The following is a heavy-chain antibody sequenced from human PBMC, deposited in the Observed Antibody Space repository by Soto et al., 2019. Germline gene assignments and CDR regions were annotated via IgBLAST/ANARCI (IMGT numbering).Heavy chain of an antibody. V-gene: IGHV2-5*02. Sequence: QITLKESGPTLVKPTQTLTLTCTFSGFSLSTSGVGVGWIRQPPGKALEWLALIYWDDDKGYSPSLKSRLTITKDTAKHQVVLTMTNMDPVDTATYYCAHLGTVSIADNFDYWGQGTLVTVSS. D-gene: IGHD6-6*01. CDR2: IYWDDDK. CDR3: AHLGTVSIADNFDY. J-gene: IGHJ4*02. CDR1: GFSLSTSGVG.